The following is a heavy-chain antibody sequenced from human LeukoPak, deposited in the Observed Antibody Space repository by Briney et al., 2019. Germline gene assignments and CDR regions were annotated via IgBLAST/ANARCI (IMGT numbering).Heavy chain of an antibody. D-gene: IGHD3-10*01. CDR3: ARDTTYRAYYGSGSRAFDY. J-gene: IGHJ4*02. Sequence: SETLSLTCTVSGGSISSSSYYWGWIRQPPGKGLEWIGSIYYSGSTYYNPSLKSRVTISVDTSKNQFSLKLSSVTAADTAVYYCARDTTYRAYYGSGSRAFDYWGQGTLVTVSS. V-gene: IGHV4-39*07. CDR2: IYYSGST. CDR1: GGSISSSSYY.